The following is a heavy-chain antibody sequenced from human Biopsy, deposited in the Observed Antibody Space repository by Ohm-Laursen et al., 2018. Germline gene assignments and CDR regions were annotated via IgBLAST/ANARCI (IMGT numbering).Heavy chain of an antibody. CDR3: VRDSTLDY. J-gene: IGHJ4*02. Sequence: SLRLSCAASGFTFSSYAMTWFRQAPGKGLEWVSGLTWNSANIGYADSVKGRFTISRDNARNSLFLEMSSLREEDTGLYHCVRDSTLDYWGQGTLVTVSS. CDR1: GFTFSSYA. CDR2: LTWNSANI. V-gene: IGHV3-9*01.